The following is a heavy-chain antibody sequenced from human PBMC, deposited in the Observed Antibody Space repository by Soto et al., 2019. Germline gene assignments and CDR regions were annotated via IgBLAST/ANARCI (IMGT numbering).Heavy chain of an antibody. V-gene: IGHV1-18*01. CDR1: GYTFTSYG. CDR2: ISAYNGNT. Sequence: QVQLVQSGAEVKKPGASVKVSCKASGYTFTSYGISWVRQDPGQGLEWMGGISAYNGNTNYAQQLRGRCTKNTDTSTSTAYMELRSLRSDDTAVYYCARDLAVAGDWFDPWGQGTLVTVSS. D-gene: IGHD6-19*01. J-gene: IGHJ5*02. CDR3: ARDLAVAGDWFDP.